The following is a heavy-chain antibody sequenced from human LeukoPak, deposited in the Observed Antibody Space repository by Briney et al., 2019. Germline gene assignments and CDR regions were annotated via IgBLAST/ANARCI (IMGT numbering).Heavy chain of an antibody. J-gene: IGHJ4*02. CDR1: GGTFSSYA. CDR3: ARDWSSSWYGEDVDY. CDR2: IIPILGIA. V-gene: IGHV1-69*04. D-gene: IGHD6-13*01. Sequence: GASVKVSCKASGGTFSSYAISWVRQAPGQGLEWMGRIIPILGIANYAQKFQGRVTITADKSTSTAYMELSRLRSDDAAVYYCARDWSSSWYGEDVDYWGQGTLVTVSS.